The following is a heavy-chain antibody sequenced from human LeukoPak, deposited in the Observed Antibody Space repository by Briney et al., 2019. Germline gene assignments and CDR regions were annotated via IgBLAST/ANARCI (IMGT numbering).Heavy chain of an antibody. Sequence: PSETLSLTCAVYGGSFSGYYWSWIRQPPGKGLEWIGEINHSGSTNYNPSLKSRVTISVDTSKNQFSLKLSPVPAADTAVCYCARAVEMATESPDAFDIWGQGTMVTVSS. V-gene: IGHV4-34*01. CDR1: GGSFSGYY. CDR3: ARAVEMATESPDAFDI. J-gene: IGHJ3*02. CDR2: INHSGST. D-gene: IGHD5-24*01.